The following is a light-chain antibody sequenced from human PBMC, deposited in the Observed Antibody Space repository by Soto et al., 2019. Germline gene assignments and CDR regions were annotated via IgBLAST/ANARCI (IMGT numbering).Light chain of an antibody. CDR3: QQYGSSPAT. J-gene: IGKJ1*01. CDR1: QSVSSSY. Sequence: EKVLTQSPGTLSLSPGERATLSCRASQSVSSSYLAWYQQKPRQAPRLLIYGASGRATGIPDGFSGSGSGTDLTLTISRLESEDLAVNYCQQYGSSPATFGQGTKVEIK. V-gene: IGKV3-20*01. CDR2: GAS.